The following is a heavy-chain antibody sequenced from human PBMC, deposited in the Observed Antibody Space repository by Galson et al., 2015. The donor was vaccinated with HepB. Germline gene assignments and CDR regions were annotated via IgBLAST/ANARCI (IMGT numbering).Heavy chain of an antibody. CDR1: GFTFSSYA. CDR3: ARFGNKSYYYYYGMDV. CDR2: ISCDGSNK. V-gene: IGHV3-30-3*01. J-gene: IGHJ6*02. D-gene: IGHD3-16*01. Sequence: SLRLSCAASGFTFSSYAMHWVRQAPGKGLEWVAVISCDGSNKYYADSVKGRFTISRDNSKNTLYLQMNSLRAEDTAVYYCARFGNKSYYYYYGMDVWGQGTTVTVSS.